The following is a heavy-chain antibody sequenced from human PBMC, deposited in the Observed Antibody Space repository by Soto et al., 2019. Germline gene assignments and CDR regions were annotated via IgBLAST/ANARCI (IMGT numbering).Heavy chain of an antibody. CDR1: GYTFTGYY. D-gene: IGHD3-22*01. CDR3: ARGYYSDSSGHPRDFDY. Sequence: VASVKVSCKASGYTFTGYYMHWVRQAPGQGLEWMGWINPNSGGTNYAQKFQGRVTMTRDTSISTAYMELSRLRSDDTAVYYCARGYYSDSSGHPRDFDYWGQGTLVTVSS. J-gene: IGHJ4*02. CDR2: INPNSGGT. V-gene: IGHV1-2*02.